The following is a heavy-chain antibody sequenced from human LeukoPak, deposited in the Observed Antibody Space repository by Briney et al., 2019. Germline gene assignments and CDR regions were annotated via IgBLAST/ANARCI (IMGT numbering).Heavy chain of an antibody. CDR2: IYYSGST. J-gene: IGHJ3*02. V-gene: IGHV4-59*01. D-gene: IGHD3-10*01. Sequence: SETLSLTCTVSGGSISSYYWSWIRQPPGKGLEWIGYIYYSGSTNYNPSLKSRVTISVDTSKNQFSLKLSSVTAADTAVYYCARDQSYYYGSGRPFDAFDIWGQGTMVTVSS. CDR1: GGSISSYY. CDR3: ARDQSYYYGSGRPFDAFDI.